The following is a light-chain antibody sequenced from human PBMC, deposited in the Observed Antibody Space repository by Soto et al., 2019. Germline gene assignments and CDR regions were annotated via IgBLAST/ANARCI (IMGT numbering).Light chain of an antibody. J-gene: IGKJ1*01. CDR1: QSVSSW. CDR3: QHYNTYSPGT. CDR2: DAS. V-gene: IGKV1-5*01. Sequence: DIQMTQTTATLSAFAGDRVTVTCRASQSVSSWVAWYQEKPGRGPKLLIYDASTWQSVVPSRFIGSGSGTEFTLTITFLQPDDCATYYCQHYNTYSPGTFGQGTRVEVK.